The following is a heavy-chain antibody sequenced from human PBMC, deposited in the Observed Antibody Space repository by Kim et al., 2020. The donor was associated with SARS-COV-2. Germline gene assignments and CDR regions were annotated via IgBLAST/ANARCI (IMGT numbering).Heavy chain of an antibody. Sequence: SVKVSCKASGGTFSSYAISWVRQAPGQGLEWRGRIIPILGIANYAQKFQGRVTITADKSTSTAYMELSSLRSEDTAVYYCASQITMVRGGITNYGMDVW. V-gene: IGHV1-69*04. J-gene: IGHJ6*01. D-gene: IGHD3-10*01. CDR2: IIPILGIA. CDR1: GGTFSSYA. CDR3: ASQITMVRGGITNYGMDV.